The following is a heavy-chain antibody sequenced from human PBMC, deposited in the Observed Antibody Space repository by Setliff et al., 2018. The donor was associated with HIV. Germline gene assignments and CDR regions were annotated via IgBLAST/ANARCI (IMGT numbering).Heavy chain of an antibody. CDR1: GFTFSSYW. J-gene: IGHJ4*02. CDR3: TRDGGEY. CDR2: LREDGSEK. D-gene: IGHD3-16*01. Sequence: PGESLKISCAASGFTFSSYWMSWVRQAPGKGLEWVAHLREDGSEKYYVDSVKGRFTVSRDNAENSVYLQMNGLRVDDTALYYCTRDGGEYWGEGTLVTVSS. V-gene: IGHV3-7*03.